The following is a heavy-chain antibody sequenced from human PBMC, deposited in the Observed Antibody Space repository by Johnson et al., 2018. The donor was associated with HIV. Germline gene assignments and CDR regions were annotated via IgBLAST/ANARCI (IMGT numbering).Heavy chain of an antibody. CDR1: GFTFRNYG. CDR3: TTEKHAPRAFDI. J-gene: IGHJ3*02. Sequence: QVQLVESGGGVVQPGRSLRLSCVASGFTFRNYGMHWVRQAPGKGLEWVAVISKDGSSAYYADSVKGRFTISRDNSKNTLYLQMNSLKTEDTAVYYCTTEKHAPRAFDIWGQGTMVTVSS. CDR2: ISKDGSSA. V-gene: IGHV3-30*03. D-gene: IGHD1-14*01.